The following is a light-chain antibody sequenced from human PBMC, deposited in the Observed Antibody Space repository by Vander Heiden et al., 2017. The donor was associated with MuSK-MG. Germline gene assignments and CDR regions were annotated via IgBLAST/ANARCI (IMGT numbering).Light chain of an antibody. CDR1: SSNIGAGYD. CDR3: QSHDSSLSGSV. J-gene: IGLJ3*02. Sequence: QSVLTQPPSVSGAPGQRVTISCSGTSSNIGAGYDVHWYQHLPGPAPKLRIYGNSNRPSGVPDRFSGSKSGTSGSLAIAGLQAEDEADYYCQSHDSSLSGSVFGGGTKLTVL. V-gene: IGLV1-40*01. CDR2: GNS.